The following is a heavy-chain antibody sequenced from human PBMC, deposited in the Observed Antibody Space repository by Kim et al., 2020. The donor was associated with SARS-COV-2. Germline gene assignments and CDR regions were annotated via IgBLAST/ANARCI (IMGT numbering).Heavy chain of an antibody. J-gene: IGHJ6*02. Sequence: FQGRVTITRDTSASTAYMELSSLRSEDTAVYYCAREPTGSPTYYYYGMDVWGQGTTVTVSS. D-gene: IGHD3-10*01. V-gene: IGHV1-3*01. CDR3: AREPTGSPTYYYYGMDV.